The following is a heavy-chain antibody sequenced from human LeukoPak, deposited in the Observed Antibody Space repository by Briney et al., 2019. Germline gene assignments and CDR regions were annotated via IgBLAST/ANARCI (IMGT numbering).Heavy chain of an antibody. J-gene: IGHJ6*03. V-gene: IGHV1-24*01. CDR1: GYTLTELS. CDR3: ARERAYYDSSGYYKRPDGGYYYYYMDV. D-gene: IGHD3-22*01. CDR2: FDPEDGET. Sequence: GASVKVSCKVSGYTLTELSMHWVRQAPGKGLEWMGGFDPEDGETIYAQKFQGRVTMTEDTSTDTAYMELSSLRFEDTAVYYCARERAYYDSSGYYKRPDGGYYYYYMDVWGKGTTVTISS.